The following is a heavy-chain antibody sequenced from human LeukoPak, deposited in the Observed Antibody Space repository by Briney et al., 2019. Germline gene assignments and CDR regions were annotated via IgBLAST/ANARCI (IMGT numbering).Heavy chain of an antibody. V-gene: IGHV1-69*06. D-gene: IGHD6-19*01. CDR2: TIPIFGTA. CDR3: ARHVGSGWYADAFDI. CDR1: GGTFSSYA. J-gene: IGHJ3*02. Sequence: GASVKVSCKASGGTFSSYAISWVRQAPGQGLEWMGGTIPIFGTANYAQKFQGRVTITADKSTSTAYMELSSLKASDTAMYYCARHVGSGWYADAFDIWGQGTMVTVSS.